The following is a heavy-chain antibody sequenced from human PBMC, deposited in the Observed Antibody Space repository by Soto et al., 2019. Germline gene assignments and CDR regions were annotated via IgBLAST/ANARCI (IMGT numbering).Heavy chain of an antibody. CDR1: GFTFSSYW. CDR2: INSDGSST. J-gene: IGHJ4*02. V-gene: IGHV3-74*01. D-gene: IGHD5-18*01. Sequence: GESLKISCAASGFTFSSYWMHWVRQAPGKGLVWVSRINSDGSSTSYADSVKGRFTISRDNAKNTLYLQMNSLRAEDTAVYYCARVPGYSYGYYFDYWGQGTLVTVSS. CDR3: ARVPGYSYGYYFDY.